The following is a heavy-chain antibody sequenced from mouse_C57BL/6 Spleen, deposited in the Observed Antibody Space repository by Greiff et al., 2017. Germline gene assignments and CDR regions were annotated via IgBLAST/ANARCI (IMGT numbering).Heavy chain of an antibody. J-gene: IGHJ4*01. Sequence: VQLQQSGPELVKPGASVKISCKASGYTFTDYYMNWVKQSHGKSLEWIGDINPNNGGTSYNQTFKGKATLTVDKSSSTAYMELRSLTSEDSAVDYCARGGGNYGRDYWGQGTSVTVSS. CDR3: ARGGGNYGRDY. CDR2: INPNNGGT. D-gene: IGHD2-1*01. CDR1: GYTFTDYY. V-gene: IGHV1-26*01.